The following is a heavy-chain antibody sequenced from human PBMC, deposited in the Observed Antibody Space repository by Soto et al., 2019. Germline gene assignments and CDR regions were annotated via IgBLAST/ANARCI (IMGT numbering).Heavy chain of an antibody. V-gene: IGHV4-59*01. J-gene: IGHJ4*02. CDR2: IYYSGST. CDR3: ARGYDFWSGYYTGGRLHLDY. Sequence: SETLSLTCTVSGGSISSYYWSWIRQPPGKGLEWIGYIYYSGSTNYNPSPKSRVTISVDTSKNQFSLKLSSVTAADTAVYYCARGYDFWSGYYTGGRLHLDYWGQGTLVTVSS. D-gene: IGHD3-3*01. CDR1: GGSISSYY.